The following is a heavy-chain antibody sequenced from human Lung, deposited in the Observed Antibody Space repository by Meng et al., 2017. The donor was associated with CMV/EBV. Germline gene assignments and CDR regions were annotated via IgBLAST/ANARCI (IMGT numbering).Heavy chain of an antibody. V-gene: IGHV3-53*01. Sequence: SWAASGFTVSGNYMNWVRQAPGKGLEWVSVIYSGGSTYYADSVKGRFTISRDNSKNTLYLQINSLRAEETAVYYCARDSYGMDVWGQGTTVNVSS. CDR3: ARDSYGMDV. CDR1: GFTVSGNY. J-gene: IGHJ6*02. CDR2: IYSGGST.